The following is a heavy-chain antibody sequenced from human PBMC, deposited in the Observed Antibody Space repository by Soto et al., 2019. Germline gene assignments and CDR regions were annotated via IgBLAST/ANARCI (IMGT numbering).Heavy chain of an antibody. Sequence: LSVTCTVSGGSISSGDYYWSWICQPPGKGLERIGYIYYSGSTYYNPSLKSRVTISVDTSKNQFSLKLSSVTAADTAVYYCARGSLVLRYFAPWYIDYCGPGPLVTVFS. J-gene: IGHJ4*02. V-gene: IGHV4-30-4*01. CDR2: IYYSGST. D-gene: IGHD3-9*01. CDR1: GGSISSGDYY. CDR3: ARGSLVLRYFAPWYIDY.